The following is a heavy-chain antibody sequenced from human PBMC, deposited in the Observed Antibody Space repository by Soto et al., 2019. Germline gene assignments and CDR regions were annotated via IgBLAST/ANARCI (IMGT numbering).Heavy chain of an antibody. CDR1: GFTFSSYG. CDR2: IWYDGSNK. J-gene: IGHJ6*02. Sequence: QVQLVESGGGVVQPGRSLRLSCAASGFTFSSYGMHWVRQAPGKGLEWVAVIWYDGSNKYYADSVKGRFTISRDNSKNTLYLQMNSLRAEDTAVYYCARDLSPTSTIARDAYYYYYGMDVWGQGTTVTVSS. V-gene: IGHV3-33*01. D-gene: IGHD1-1*01. CDR3: ARDLSPTSTIARDAYYYYYGMDV.